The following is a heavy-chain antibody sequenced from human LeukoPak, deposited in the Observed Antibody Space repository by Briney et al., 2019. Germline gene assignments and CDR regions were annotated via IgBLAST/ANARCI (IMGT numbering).Heavy chain of an antibody. J-gene: IGHJ4*02. V-gene: IGHV3-23*01. D-gene: IGHD2-21*01. CDR3: ARHVFASPFDS. CDR2: ISGSGGST. Sequence: GGSLRLSCAASGFTFSSYAMSWVRQAPGKGLEWVSAISGSGGSTYYADSVKGRFTISRDNSKNTLYLQMNSLRAEGTAVYYCARHVFASPFDSWSQGTLVTVSS. CDR1: GFTFSSYA.